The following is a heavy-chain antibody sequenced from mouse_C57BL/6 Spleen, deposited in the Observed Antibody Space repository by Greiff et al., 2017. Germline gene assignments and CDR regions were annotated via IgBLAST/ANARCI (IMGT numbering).Heavy chain of an antibody. CDR2: VWSGGST. Sequence: VQVVESGPGLVQPSQSLSITCTVSGFSLTSYGVHWVRQSPGKGLEWLGVVWSGGSTDYNAAFISRLSISKDNSKSQVFFKMNSLQADDTAIYYCARNPPRRVGAMDYWGQGTSVTVSS. J-gene: IGHJ4*01. D-gene: IGHD1-1*01. V-gene: IGHV2-2*01. CDR3: ARNPPRRVGAMDY. CDR1: GFSLTSYG.